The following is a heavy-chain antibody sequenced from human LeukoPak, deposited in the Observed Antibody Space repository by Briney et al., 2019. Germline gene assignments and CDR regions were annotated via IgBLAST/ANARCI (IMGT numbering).Heavy chain of an antibody. Sequence: GGSLRLSCAASGFTFSSYWLSWVRQAPGKGLEWVANIKQDGSEKYYVDSVKGRFTISRDNAKNSLFLQMNSLRAEDTAVYYCARGLGYFGGRFDYWGQGTLVTVSS. D-gene: IGHD4-23*01. CDR2: IKQDGSEK. CDR1: GFTFSSYW. V-gene: IGHV3-7*03. CDR3: ARGLGYFGGRFDY. J-gene: IGHJ4*02.